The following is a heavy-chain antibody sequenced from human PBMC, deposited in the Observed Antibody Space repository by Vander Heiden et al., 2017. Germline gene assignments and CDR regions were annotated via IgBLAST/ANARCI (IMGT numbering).Heavy chain of an antibody. CDR1: GGSIRSYY. D-gene: IGHD5-18*01. V-gene: IGHV4-4*07. J-gene: IGHJ4*02. CDR2: IYTSGRT. Sequence: QVQLQESGPGLVKPSATLSLTCTVSGGSIRSYYWRWIRQPAGKGLEWIGRIYTSGRTDYKPSLKSRVTMSVDTSKNQLSLKLSYVTAADTAVYYCARETGDSYDLPFDYWGQGTLVPVS. CDR3: ARETGDSYDLPFDY.